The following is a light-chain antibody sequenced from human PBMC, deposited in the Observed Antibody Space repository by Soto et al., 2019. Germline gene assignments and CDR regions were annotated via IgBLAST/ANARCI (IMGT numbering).Light chain of an antibody. CDR3: YSYAGSYIYV. J-gene: IGLJ1*01. CDR1: SSDVGGYNY. CDR2: DVS. V-gene: IGLV2-11*01. Sequence: QSALTQPRSVSGSPGQSVTISCTGTSSDVGGYNYVSWYQHHPGKAPKLMIYDVSKRPSGVPDRFSGSKSGNTASLTISGLQAEDEADYYCYSYAGSYIYVFGTGTKLTVL.